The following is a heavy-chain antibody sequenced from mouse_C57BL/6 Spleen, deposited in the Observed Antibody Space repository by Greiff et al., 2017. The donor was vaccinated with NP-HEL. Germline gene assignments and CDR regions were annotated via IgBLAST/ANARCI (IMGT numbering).Heavy chain of an antibody. CDR1: GYSITSGYY. V-gene: IGHV3-6*01. CDR2: ISYDGSN. Sequence: DVQLQESGPGLVKPSQSLSLTCSVTGYSITSGYYWNWIRQFPGNKLEWMGYISYDGSNNYNPSLKNRISITRDTSKNQFFLKLNSVTTEDTATYYCAREGDYDYFDDWGQGTTLTVSS. CDR3: AREGDYDYFDD. J-gene: IGHJ2*01. D-gene: IGHD1-1*02.